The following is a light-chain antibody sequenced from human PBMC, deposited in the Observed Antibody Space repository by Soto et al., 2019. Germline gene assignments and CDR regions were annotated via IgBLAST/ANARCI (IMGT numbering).Light chain of an antibody. Sequence: EIVLTQSPGTLSLSPGERATLSCRASQSVSSSYLAWYQQKPGQAPRLLIYGASSRATGTPDRFSGSGSGTDFTLTISRLEPEDFAVYYCQQYDSSPPHFTFGPGTKVDIK. CDR1: QSVSSSY. V-gene: IGKV3-20*01. CDR2: GAS. CDR3: QQYDSSPPHFT. J-gene: IGKJ3*01.